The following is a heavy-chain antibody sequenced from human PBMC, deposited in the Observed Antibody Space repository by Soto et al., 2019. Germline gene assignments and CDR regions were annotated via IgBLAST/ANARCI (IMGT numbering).Heavy chain of an antibody. CDR3: TRRRDWTAMDPLDY. J-gene: IGHJ4*02. CDR2: IRNKVNNYAT. Sequence: EVQLVESGGGLVQPGGSLKLSCAASGFIFSDSAIHWVRQASGKGLEWVGRIRNKVNNYATAYAASVKGRFTISRDDSMKTTYLKMNSLKIEDTAVYYCTRRRDWTAMDPLDYWGQGTLVTVSS. CDR1: GFIFSDSA. V-gene: IGHV3-73*02. D-gene: IGHD5-18*01.